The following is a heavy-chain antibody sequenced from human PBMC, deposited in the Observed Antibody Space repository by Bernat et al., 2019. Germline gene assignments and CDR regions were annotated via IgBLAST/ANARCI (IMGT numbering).Heavy chain of an antibody. CDR1: GFTFGDYA. CDR2: IRSKAYGGTT. D-gene: IGHD6-6*01. J-gene: IGHJ4*02. CDR3: TRDVAARPLIPDY. V-gene: IGHV3-49*05. Sequence: EVQLVESGGGLVKPGRSLRLSCTASGFTFGDYAMSWFRQAPGKGLEWVGFIRSKAYGGTTEYAASVKGRFTISRDDSKSIAYLQMNSLKTEDTAVYYCTRDVAARPLIPDYWGQGTLVTVSS.